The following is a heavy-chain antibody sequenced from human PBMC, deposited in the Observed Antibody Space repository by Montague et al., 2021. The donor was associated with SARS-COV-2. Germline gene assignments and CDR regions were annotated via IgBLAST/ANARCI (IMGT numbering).Heavy chain of an antibody. D-gene: IGHD3-10*01. V-gene: IGHV4-38-2*02. J-gene: IGHJ5*02. CDR3: ARDCYDYGSGSYQRWFDP. CDR1: GYSISSGYY. Sequence: SETRSLTCTVSGYSISSGYYWGWIRQPPGKGLEWIGSIYHSGSTYYNPSPKSRVTISVDTSKNQFSLKLSSVTAADTAVYYCARDCYDYGSGSYQRWFDPWGQGTLVTVSS. CDR2: IYHSGST.